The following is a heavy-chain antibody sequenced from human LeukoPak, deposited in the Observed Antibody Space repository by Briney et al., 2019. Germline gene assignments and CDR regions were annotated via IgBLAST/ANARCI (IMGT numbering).Heavy chain of an antibody. CDR3: AKATPFIPIVGAPVLKSNHFDY. D-gene: IGHD1-26*01. V-gene: IGHV3-23*01. Sequence: GGSLRLSCAASGFTFSSYAMSWVRQAPGKGLEWVSAISGSGGSTYYADSVKGRFTISRDNSKNTLYLQMNSLRAEDTAVYYCAKATPFIPIVGAPVLKSNHFDYWGQGTLVTVSS. J-gene: IGHJ4*02. CDR2: ISGSGGST. CDR1: GFTFSSYA.